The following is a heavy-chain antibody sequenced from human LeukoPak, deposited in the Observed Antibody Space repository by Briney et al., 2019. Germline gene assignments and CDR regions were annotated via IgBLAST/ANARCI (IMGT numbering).Heavy chain of an antibody. J-gene: IGHJ2*01. V-gene: IGHV3-72*01. CDR2: TRNKANSYTT. CDR1: GFTFSDHC. D-gene: IGHD3-10*01. CDR3: ARESGGGVLGYFDL. Sequence: GGSLRLSCAASGFTFSDHCMDWVXQAPGXXLXWVVRTRNKANSYTTEYAASVKGRFTISRDDSKKSLYLQMNSLKTEDTAVYYCARESGGGVLGYFDLWGRGTLVSVSS.